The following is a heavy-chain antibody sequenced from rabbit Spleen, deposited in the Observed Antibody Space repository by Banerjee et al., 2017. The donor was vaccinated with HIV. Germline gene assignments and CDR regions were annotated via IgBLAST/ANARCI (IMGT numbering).Heavy chain of an antibody. D-gene: IGHD7-1*01. V-gene: IGHV1S45*01. J-gene: IGHJ4*01. CDR3: ARDLVTAIGWNFAL. CDR2: INIATGKS. Sequence: QEQLEESGGGLVKPGGSLTLTCEASGFSFSDRDVMCWVRQAPGKGLEWITCINIATGKSVYASWVSGRFIMSRTSSTTVTLQMTSLTAADTATYFCARDLVTAIGWNFALWGPGTLVTVS. CDR1: GFSFSDRDV.